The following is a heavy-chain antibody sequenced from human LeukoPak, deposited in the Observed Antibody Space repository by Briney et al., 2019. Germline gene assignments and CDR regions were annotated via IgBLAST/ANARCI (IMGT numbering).Heavy chain of an antibody. CDR1: GGSFSGNY. D-gene: IGHD2-2*01. Sequence: SETLSLTCAVYGGSFSGNYWSWIRQPPGKGLEWIGEINHSGSTNYNPSLKSRVTISVDTSKNQFSLKLSSVTAADTAVYYCARASPIVVVPAAMSPHNWFDPWGQGTLVTVSS. CDR3: ARASPIVVVPAAMSPHNWFDP. CDR2: INHSGST. V-gene: IGHV4-34*01. J-gene: IGHJ5*02.